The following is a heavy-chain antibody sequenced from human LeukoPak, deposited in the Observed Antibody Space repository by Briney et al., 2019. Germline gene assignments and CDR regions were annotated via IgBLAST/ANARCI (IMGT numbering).Heavy chain of an antibody. J-gene: IGHJ4*02. D-gene: IGHD6-6*01. Sequence: ASVKVSCKASGYTFTCYYMHWVRQAPGQGLEWMGWINPNSGGTNYAQKFQGRVTMTRDTSISTAYMELSRLRSDDTAVYYCAGVSIADNLAPFDYWGQGTLVTVSS. CDR2: INPNSGGT. CDR3: AGVSIADNLAPFDY. V-gene: IGHV1-2*02. CDR1: GYTFTCYY.